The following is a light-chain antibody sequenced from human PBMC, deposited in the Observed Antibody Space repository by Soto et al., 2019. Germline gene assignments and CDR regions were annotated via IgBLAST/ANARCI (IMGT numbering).Light chain of an antibody. CDR1: SSDVGGYTY. CDR2: EVS. Sequence: QSALTQPPSASGSPGQSVTISCTGTSSDVGGYTYVSWYQQHPGKAPKLMIYEVSKRPSGVPDRFSGSKSGNTAYLTVSGLQAEDESDYYCSSYAGITPYVFGTGTKVTVL. V-gene: IGLV2-8*01. CDR3: SSYAGITPYV. J-gene: IGLJ1*01.